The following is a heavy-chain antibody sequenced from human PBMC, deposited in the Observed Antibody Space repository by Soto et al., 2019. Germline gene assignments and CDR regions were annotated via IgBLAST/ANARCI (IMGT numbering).Heavy chain of an antibody. CDR2: MHYTGFS. D-gene: IGHD3-22*01. Sequence: SETLSLTCSFSGDSVTSHYLTWIRQSPEKGLEWIGYMHYTGFSHYNPSLKSRLTLSVDRSKNQFTLKLTSVTDADTAVFYFARERGVYDSSGYFAFYPDYWGQGTLVTVSS. CDR1: GDSVTSHY. V-gene: IGHV4-59*02. J-gene: IGHJ4*02. CDR3: ARERGVYDSSGYFAFYPDY.